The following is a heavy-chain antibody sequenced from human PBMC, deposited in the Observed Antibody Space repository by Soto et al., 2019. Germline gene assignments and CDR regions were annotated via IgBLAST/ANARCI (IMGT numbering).Heavy chain of an antibody. CDR1: GGSFSGYY. CDR3: ARVVRSAVAEGYYYYYMDV. D-gene: IGHD3-10*01. Sequence: SETLSLTCAVYGGSFSGYYWSWIRQPPGKGLEWIGEINHSGSTNYNPSLKSRVTISVDTSKNQFSLKLSSVTAADTAVYYCARVVRSAVAEGYYYYYMDVWGKGTTVTVSS. J-gene: IGHJ6*03. CDR2: INHSGST. V-gene: IGHV4-34*01.